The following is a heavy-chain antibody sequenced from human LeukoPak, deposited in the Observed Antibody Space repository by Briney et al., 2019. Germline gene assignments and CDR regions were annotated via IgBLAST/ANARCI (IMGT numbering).Heavy chain of an antibody. D-gene: IGHD6-19*01. Sequence: AXXKVSCKASGYTFTSYYMHWVRQAPGQGLERMGIINPSGGSTSYAQKFQGRVTMTRDTSTSTVYMELSSLRSEDTAVYYCARHSSGWYFDYWGQGTLVTVSS. CDR1: GYTFTSYY. V-gene: IGHV1-46*03. CDR3: ARHSSGWYFDY. CDR2: INPSGGST. J-gene: IGHJ4*02.